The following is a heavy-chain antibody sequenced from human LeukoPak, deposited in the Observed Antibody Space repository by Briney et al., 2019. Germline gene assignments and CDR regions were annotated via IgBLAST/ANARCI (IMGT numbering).Heavy chain of an antibody. CDR2: IKEDGSEK. V-gene: IGHV3-7*01. J-gene: IGHJ4*02. CDR1: GFTFSRYW. CDR3: AREASGYYRDF. Sequence: PGGSLRLSCAASGFTFSRYWMSWVRQAPGKGLEWVANIKEDGSEKYYVDSVKGRFTISRDDSKNTLYLQMNSLRAEDTAVYYCAREASGYYRDFWGQGTLVTVSS. D-gene: IGHD3-3*01.